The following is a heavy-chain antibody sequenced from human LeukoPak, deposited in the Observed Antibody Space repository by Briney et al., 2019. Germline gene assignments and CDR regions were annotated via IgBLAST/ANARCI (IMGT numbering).Heavy chain of an antibody. Sequence: SETLSLTCTVSGGSISSSFYYWGWIRRPPGKGLEWIGSIYYSGSTYYNPSLKSRVTISVDTSKNQFSLKLSSVTAADTAVYYCARRRYSAYGSWFDPWGRGTLVTVSS. V-gene: IGHV4-39*01. D-gene: IGHD5-12*01. J-gene: IGHJ5*02. CDR1: GGSISSSFYY. CDR3: ARRRYSAYGSWFDP. CDR2: IYYSGST.